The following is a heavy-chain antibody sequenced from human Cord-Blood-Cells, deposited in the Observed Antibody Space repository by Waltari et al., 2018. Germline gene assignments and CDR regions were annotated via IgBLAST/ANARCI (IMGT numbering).Heavy chain of an antibody. CDR3: AKDVTRAGFDAFDI. CDR2: ISWNSGSI. J-gene: IGHJ3*02. Sequence: EVQLVESGGGLVQPGRSLRLSCAASGFTFVDYAMHWVRQAPGKGLEWVSGISWNSGSIGYADSVKGRFTISRDNAKNSLYLQMNSLRAEDTALYYCAKDVTRAGFDAFDIWGQGTMVTISS. D-gene: IGHD6-13*01. CDR1: GFTFVDYA. V-gene: IGHV3-9*01.